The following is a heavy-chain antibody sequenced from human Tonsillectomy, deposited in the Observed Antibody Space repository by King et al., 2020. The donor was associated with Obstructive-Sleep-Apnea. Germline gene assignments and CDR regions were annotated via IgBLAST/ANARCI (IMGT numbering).Heavy chain of an antibody. Sequence: VQLQESGPRLVMPSETLSLTCTVSGGSINSYYWSWIRQPPGKGLEWIGYIYYNGYTKYNPSLKSRVTISVDTSKNQFSLKVSSVTAADTAVYYCAHLMGGSFDYWGQGTLVTVSS. D-gene: IGHD1-26*01. J-gene: IGHJ4*02. CDR1: GGSINSYY. CDR3: AHLMGGSFDY. V-gene: IGHV4-59*08. CDR2: IYYNGYT.